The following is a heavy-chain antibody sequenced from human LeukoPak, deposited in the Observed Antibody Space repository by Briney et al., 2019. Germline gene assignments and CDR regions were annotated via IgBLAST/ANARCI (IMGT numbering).Heavy chain of an antibody. J-gene: IGHJ4*02. D-gene: IGHD3-10*01. Sequence: PSQTLSLTCTVSGGSISSGGYYWSWIRQHPGKGLEWIGYIYYSGSTYYNPSLKSRVTISVDTSKNQFSLKLSSVTAADTAVYYCAAVSGGANMVRGVISYRLPDYWGQGTLVTVSS. V-gene: IGHV4-31*03. CDR3: AAVSGGANMVRGVISYRLPDY. CDR1: GGSISSGGYY. CDR2: IYYSGST.